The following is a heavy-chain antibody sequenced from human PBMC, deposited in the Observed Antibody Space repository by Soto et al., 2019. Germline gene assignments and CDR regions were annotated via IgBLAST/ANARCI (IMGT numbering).Heavy chain of an antibody. D-gene: IGHD3-3*01. V-gene: IGHV1-69*13. Sequence: ASVKVSCKASGGTFSSYAISWVRQAPGQGLEWMGGIIPIFGTANYAQKFQGRVTITADESTSTAYMELSSLRSEDTAVYYCAARSGFRFYYSEMDVWGQGTTVTVSS. J-gene: IGHJ6*02. CDR1: GGTFSSYA. CDR2: IIPIFGTA. CDR3: AARSGFRFYYSEMDV.